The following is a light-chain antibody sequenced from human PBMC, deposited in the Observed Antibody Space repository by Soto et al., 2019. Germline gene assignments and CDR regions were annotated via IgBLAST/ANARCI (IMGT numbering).Light chain of an antibody. CDR1: QSVSSY. CDR3: QQRSNWPALT. J-gene: IGKJ4*01. CDR2: DAS. Sequence: EIALTQSPATLSLSPGERGTLSCMASQSVSSYLAWYQQKPGQAPRLLIYDASNRATGIPARFSGSGSGTDFTLTISSLEPEDFAVYYCQQRSNWPALTFGGGTKVDIK. V-gene: IGKV3-11*01.